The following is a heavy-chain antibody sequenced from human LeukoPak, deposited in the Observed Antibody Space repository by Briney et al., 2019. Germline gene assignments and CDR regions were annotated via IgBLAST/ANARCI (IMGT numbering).Heavy chain of an antibody. Sequence: SETLSLTCTVSGGSISSSSYYWGWIRQPPGKGLEWIGSIYYSGSTYYNPSLKSRVTISVDTSKNQFSLKLSSVTAADTAVYYCARHLHYDFLTGYYKGVYYFDYWGRGTLVTVSS. CDR3: ARHLHYDFLTGYYKGVYYFDY. CDR2: IYYSGST. CDR1: GGSISSSSYY. J-gene: IGHJ4*02. V-gene: IGHV4-39*01. D-gene: IGHD3-9*01.